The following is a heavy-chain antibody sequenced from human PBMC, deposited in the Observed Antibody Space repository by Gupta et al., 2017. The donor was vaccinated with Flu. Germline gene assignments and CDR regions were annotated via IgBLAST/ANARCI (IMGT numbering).Heavy chain of an antibody. CDR3: ARTAATDWYFDL. CDR2: LWFDGSKG. J-gene: IGHJ2*01. Sequence: HWVRQAPGKGLEWVAVLWFDGSKGYYAESVQGRFTISRDTSMNTVFLEMDSLRAEDTAVYYCARTAATDWYFDLWGLGTLVTVSS. D-gene: IGHD2-21*02. V-gene: IGHV3-33*01.